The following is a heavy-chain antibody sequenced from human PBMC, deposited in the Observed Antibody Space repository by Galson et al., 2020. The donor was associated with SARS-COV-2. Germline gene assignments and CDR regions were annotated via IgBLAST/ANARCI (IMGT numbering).Heavy chain of an antibody. V-gene: IGHV4-59*01. J-gene: IGHJ4*02. CDR1: GGSISTRY. CDR3: TVGEGWRVHS. Sequence: SLSLTCTVSGGSISTRYYGWFRQPAGRGLEWIGYMHYTGSTTYNPPLESRVTISVDTSKNQFSLKLDSVTAADTAIYFCTVGEGWRVHSWGQGALVTVSS. D-gene: IGHD3-16*01. CDR2: MHYTGST.